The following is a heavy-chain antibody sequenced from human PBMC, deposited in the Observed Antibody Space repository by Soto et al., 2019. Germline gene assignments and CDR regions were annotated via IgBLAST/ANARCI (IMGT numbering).Heavy chain of an antibody. CDR1: GYIFTAYG. CDR2: ISPYNDNT. Sequence: ASVKVSCKASGYIFTAYGVTWVRQAQGQGLELLGWISPYNDNTHYGQNFQGRLTMTTELSTGTAYMELTSLKSDDTAVYYCARSGWNSPYYAHGLDVWGQGTTVTVSS. J-gene: IGHJ6*02. V-gene: IGHV1-18*01. D-gene: IGHD6-19*01. CDR3: ARSGWNSPYYAHGLDV.